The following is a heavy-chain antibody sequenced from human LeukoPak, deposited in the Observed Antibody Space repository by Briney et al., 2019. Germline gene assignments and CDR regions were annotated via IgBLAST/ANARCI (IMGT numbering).Heavy chain of an antibody. CDR3: ARLSITMVRGADY. Sequence: SETLSLTCTVSGGSISSGDYYWSWIRQPPGKGLEWIGYIYYSGSTYYNPSLKSRVTISVDTFKNRFSLKLSSVTAADTAVYYCARLSITMVRGADYWGQGTLVTVSS. V-gene: IGHV4-30-4*01. CDR1: GGSISSGDYY. J-gene: IGHJ4*02. CDR2: IYYSGST. D-gene: IGHD3-10*01.